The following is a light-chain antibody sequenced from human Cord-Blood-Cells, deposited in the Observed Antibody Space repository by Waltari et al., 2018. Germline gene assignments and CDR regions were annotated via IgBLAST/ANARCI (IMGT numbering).Light chain of an antibody. V-gene: IGLV1-44*01. CDR1: SPNIGSNT. CDR2: SNN. Sequence: QSVLTQPPSASGPPGQRVTISCSGSSPNIGSNTVNWYQQPPGTAPKLLIYSNNQRPSGVPDRFSGSKSGTSASLAISGLQSEDEADYYCAAWDDSLNGAVFGGGTQLTVL. J-gene: IGLJ7*01. CDR3: AAWDDSLNGAV.